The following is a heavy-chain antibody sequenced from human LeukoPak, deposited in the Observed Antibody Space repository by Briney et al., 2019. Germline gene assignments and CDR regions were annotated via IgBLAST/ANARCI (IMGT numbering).Heavy chain of an antibody. CDR1: GNFISRGYY. J-gene: IGHJ3*02. CDR3: ARLLDNDASGDPDTFDM. V-gene: IGHV4-38-2*01. CDR2: IYYNGKT. D-gene: IGHD3-22*01. Sequence: SETLSLTCGVSGNFISRGYYWAWIRQPPGKGLEWIGYIYYNGKTYYKPSLRSRVTMSIDTSKSLFSLKLTSVTAADTAVYSCARLLDNDASGDPDTFDMWGQGTVVTVSS.